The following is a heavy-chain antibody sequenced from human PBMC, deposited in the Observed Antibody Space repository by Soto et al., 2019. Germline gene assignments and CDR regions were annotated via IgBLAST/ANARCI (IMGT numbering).Heavy chain of an antibody. D-gene: IGHD5-12*01. J-gene: IGHJ5*02. Sequence: QVQLVQSGAEVKKPGASVKVSCKASGYTFTSYAISWVRQAPGQGLEWMGGIIPIFGTANYAQKFQGRVTITADESTSTAYMELSSLRSEDTAVYYCASSVDSPNWFDPWGQGTLVTVSS. CDR2: IIPIFGTA. CDR1: GYTFTSYA. CDR3: ASSVDSPNWFDP. V-gene: IGHV1-69*13.